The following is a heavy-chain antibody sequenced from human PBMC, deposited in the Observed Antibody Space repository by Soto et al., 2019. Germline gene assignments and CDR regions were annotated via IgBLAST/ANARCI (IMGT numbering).Heavy chain of an antibody. CDR1: GYTFTNYG. V-gene: IGHV1-18*04. D-gene: IGHD3-22*01. Sequence: ASVKVSCKASGYTFTNYGVSWVRQAPGQGLEWMGWISGYNGNTNYAQNLQGRVSMTTDTSTSTAYMELRSVRSDDTAVYYCARDVTRNYYDGSGYYYFDYWGQGTLVTVSS. J-gene: IGHJ4*02. CDR2: ISGYNGNT. CDR3: ARDVTRNYYDGSGYYYFDY.